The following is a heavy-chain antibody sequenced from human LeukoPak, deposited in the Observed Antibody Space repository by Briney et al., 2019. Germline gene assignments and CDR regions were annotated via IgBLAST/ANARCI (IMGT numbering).Heavy chain of an antibody. D-gene: IGHD3-22*01. CDR1: GFTFSSYE. CDR2: ISTSGSPI. Sequence: PGGSLRLSCAASGFTFSSYEMNWVRQAPGKGLEWVSYISTSGSPIYYGNSVKGRFTISRDNAKNSLYLQMNSLRAEDTALYYCARRGFYDTRGYLFDHWGQGTLVTVSS. V-gene: IGHV3-48*03. J-gene: IGHJ4*02. CDR3: ARRGFYDTRGYLFDH.